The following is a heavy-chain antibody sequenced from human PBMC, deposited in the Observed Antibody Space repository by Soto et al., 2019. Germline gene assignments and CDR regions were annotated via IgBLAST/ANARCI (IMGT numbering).Heavy chain of an antibody. CDR3: ATSLVVVAATPAFDI. D-gene: IGHD2-15*01. CDR1: GYTLTELS. CDR2: FDPEDGET. J-gene: IGHJ3*02. V-gene: IGHV1-24*01. Sequence: ASVKVSCKVSGYTLTELSMHWVRQAPGKGLEWMGGFDPEDGETIYAQKFQGRVTMTEDTSTDTAYMELSSLRSEDTAVYYCATSLVVVAATPAFDIWGQGTMVTVSS.